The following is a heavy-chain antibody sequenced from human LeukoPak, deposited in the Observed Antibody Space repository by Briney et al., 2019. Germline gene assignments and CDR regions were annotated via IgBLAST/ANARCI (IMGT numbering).Heavy chain of an antibody. CDR1: GGSISSYY. Sequence: SETLSLTCTVSGGSISSYYWSWIRQPPGKGLEWIGYIYYSGSTNYNPSLKSRVTISVDTSKNQFSLKLSSVTAADTAVYYCARHGSYSYYYYYYGMDVWGQGTTVTVSS. J-gene: IGHJ6*02. CDR3: ARHGSYSYYYYYYGMDV. D-gene: IGHD1-26*01. CDR2: IYYSGST. V-gene: IGHV4-59*01.